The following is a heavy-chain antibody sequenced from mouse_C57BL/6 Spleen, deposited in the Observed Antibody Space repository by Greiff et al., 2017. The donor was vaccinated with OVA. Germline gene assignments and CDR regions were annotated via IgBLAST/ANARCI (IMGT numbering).Heavy chain of an antibody. CDR1: GYSFTSYY. CDR3: ARWRDGYLHFDV. CDR2: IYPGSGNT. Sequence: VQLQQSGPELVKPGASVKISCKASGYSFTSYYIHWVKQRPGQGLEWIGWIYPGSGNTKYNEKFKGKATLTADTSSSTAYMQISSLTSEDSAVYYCARWRDGYLHFDVWGTGTTVTVSS. J-gene: IGHJ1*03. D-gene: IGHD2-3*01. V-gene: IGHV1-66*01.